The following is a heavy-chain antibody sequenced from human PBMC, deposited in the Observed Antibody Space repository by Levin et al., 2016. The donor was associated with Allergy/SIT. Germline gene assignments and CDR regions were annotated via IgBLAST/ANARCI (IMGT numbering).Heavy chain of an antibody. D-gene: IGHD6-13*01. V-gene: IGHV3-20*04. CDR1: GFTFDDYG. CDR2: INWNGAST. CDR3: ARGRKRVEGSSYYYGMDV. Sequence: GESLKISCAASGFTFDDYGMSWVRQAPGKGLEWVSGINWNGASTGYADSVKGRFTISRDNAKNSLYLQMNSLRAEDTAVYYCARGRKRVEGSSYYYGMDVWGQGTTVTVSS. J-gene: IGHJ6*02.